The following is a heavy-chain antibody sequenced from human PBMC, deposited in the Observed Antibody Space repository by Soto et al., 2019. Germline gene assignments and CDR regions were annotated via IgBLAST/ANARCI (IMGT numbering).Heavy chain of an antibody. J-gene: IGHJ5*02. D-gene: IGHD2-2*01. CDR1: GFTFSSYA. V-gene: IGHV3-30*18. CDR2: ISYDGSYK. Sequence: QVQLVESGGGVVQPGRSLRLSCAASGFTFSSYAMHWVRQAPGKGLEWVAVISYDGSYKYYADSVTGRFTISRDNSKNTLYLQMNSLRADDTAVYYCAKDRVPAARMGWFDPWGQGTLVTVSS. CDR3: AKDRVPAARMGWFDP.